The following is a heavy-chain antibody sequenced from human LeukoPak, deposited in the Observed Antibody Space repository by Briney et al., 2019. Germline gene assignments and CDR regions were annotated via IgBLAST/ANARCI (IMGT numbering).Heavy chain of an antibody. CDR3: AGPKYYDSSGTGAFDI. J-gene: IGHJ3*02. D-gene: IGHD3-22*01. V-gene: IGHV3-7*01. CDR1: GFTFSSYW. CDR2: INRDGSEK. Sequence: QPGGSLRLSCAASGFTFSSYWMSWVRQAPGKGLEWVANINRDGSEKYYVDSVKGRFTISRDNAKNSLYLQMNSLRAEDTAVYYCAGPKYYDSSGTGAFDIWGQGTMVTVSS.